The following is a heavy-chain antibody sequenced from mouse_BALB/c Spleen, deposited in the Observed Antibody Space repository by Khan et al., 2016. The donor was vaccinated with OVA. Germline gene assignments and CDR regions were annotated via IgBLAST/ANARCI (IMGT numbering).Heavy chain of an antibody. CDR2: ISGDSSTI. J-gene: IGHJ2*01. Sequence: EVQRVESGGGLVQPGGSRKLSCAASGFTFSSYGMHWVLQAPEKGLEWVAYISGDSSTIYYTDTVKGRFTISRDNPKNTLSLQMTSLMSEDTAMYYCATSYYYGYYFDYWGPGTTLTVSS. D-gene: IGHD1-1*01. CDR3: ATSYYYGYYFDY. V-gene: IGHV5-17*02. CDR1: GFTFSSYG.